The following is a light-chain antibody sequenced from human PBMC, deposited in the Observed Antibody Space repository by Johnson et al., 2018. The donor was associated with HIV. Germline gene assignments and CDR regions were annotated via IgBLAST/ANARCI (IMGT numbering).Light chain of an antibody. J-gene: IGLJ1*01. Sequence: QSVLTQPPSVSAAPGQKVTISCSGSSSNIGNNYVSWYQLLPGTAPKLLIYENNKRPSGIPDRFSGSKSGTSATLGIAGLQTGDEADYYCGKWDKSLNTGACFGTWTKVTVL. CDR2: ENN. CDR1: SSNIGNNY. V-gene: IGLV1-51*02. CDR3: GKWDKSLNTGAC.